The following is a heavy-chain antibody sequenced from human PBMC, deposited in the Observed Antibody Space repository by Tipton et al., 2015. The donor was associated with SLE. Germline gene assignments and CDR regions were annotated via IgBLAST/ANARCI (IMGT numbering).Heavy chain of an antibody. D-gene: IGHD1-26*01. CDR3: AKRSGNTYGPFDY. J-gene: IGHJ4*02. Sequence: SLRLSCAASGFTFSSFAMSWVRQAPGKGLEWVSSISGGDGGTYYADSVKGRFTISRDNSKNTLFLQMNSLRGEDTAIYYCAKRSGNTYGPFDYWGQGILVTVSS. CDR1: GFTFSSFA. V-gene: IGHV3-23*01. CDR2: ISGGDGGT.